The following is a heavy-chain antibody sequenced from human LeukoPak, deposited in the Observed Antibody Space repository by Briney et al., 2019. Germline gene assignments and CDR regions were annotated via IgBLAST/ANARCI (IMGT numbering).Heavy chain of an antibody. CDR3: ARREYGRYCSGGSCPGAFDI. Sequence: GEPMHIPCHAFAYSVTTYLIGSVRHIPAKTLERIWIIYAASFTTRYSPSFQGQVTISADKSISTAYLQWSSLKASDTAMYYCARREYGRYCSGGSCPGAFDIWGQGTMVTVSS. D-gene: IGHD2-15*01. J-gene: IGHJ3*02. CDR1: AYSVTTYL. CDR2: IYAASFTT. V-gene: IGHV5-51*01.